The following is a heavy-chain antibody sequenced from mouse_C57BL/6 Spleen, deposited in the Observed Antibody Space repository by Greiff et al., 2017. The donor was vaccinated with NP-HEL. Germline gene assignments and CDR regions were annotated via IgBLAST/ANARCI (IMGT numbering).Heavy chain of an antibody. CDR3: ARQYGDAMDY. D-gene: IGHD2-10*02. CDR2: ISSGSSTI. V-gene: IGHV5-17*01. CDR1: GFTFSDYG. J-gene: IGHJ4*01. Sequence: DVMLVESGGGLVKPGGSLKLSCAASGFTFSDYGMHWVRQAPEKGLEWVAYISSGSSTIYYADTVKGRFTISRDNAKNTLFLQMTSLRSEDTAMYYCARQYGDAMDYWGQGTSVTVSS.